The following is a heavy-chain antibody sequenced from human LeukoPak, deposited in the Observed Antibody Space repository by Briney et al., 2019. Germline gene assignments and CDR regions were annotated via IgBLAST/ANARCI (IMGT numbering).Heavy chain of an antibody. J-gene: IGHJ4*02. V-gene: IGHV3-9*01. CDR1: GFTFDDYA. D-gene: IGHD6-6*01. CDR2: ISWNSGSI. Sequence: GGSLRLSCAASGFTFDDYAMHWVRQAPGKGLEWVSGISWNSGSIGYADSVKGRFTISRDNAKNSLYLQMNSLRAEYTALYYCAKYMYSSSFNAFDYWGQGTLVTVSS. CDR3: AKYMYSSSFNAFDY.